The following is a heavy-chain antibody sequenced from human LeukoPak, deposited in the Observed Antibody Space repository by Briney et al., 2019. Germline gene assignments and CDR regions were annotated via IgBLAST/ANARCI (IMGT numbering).Heavy chain of an antibody. CDR2: ISSDGRVG. D-gene: IGHD3-9*01. CDR3: ARDTLNGPFVISLDF. V-gene: IGHV3-48*03. CDR1: GFSFSSYE. J-gene: IGHJ4*02. Sequence: PGGSLRLSCAASGFSFSSYEMNWVRQAPGKGLEWVSLISSDGRVGTYLDSVRGRFTMSRDNAKNFLFLQMNGLRAEDTAVYYCARDTLNGPFVISLDFWGQGALVTVSS.